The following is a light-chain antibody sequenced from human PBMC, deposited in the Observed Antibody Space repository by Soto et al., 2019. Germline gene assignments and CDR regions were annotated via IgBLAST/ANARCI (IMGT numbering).Light chain of an antibody. CDR2: ETS. CDR1: QSISTW. Sequence: DIQMTQSPSTLSASVGGRVTITCRASQSISTWLAWYQQKPGKAPKLLIYETSSLEDGVPSRFTGSGSGTEFSLTITSLQPEDFASYYCQQYKDYWTFGQGTKVDI. CDR3: QQYKDYWT. J-gene: IGKJ1*01. V-gene: IGKV1-5*03.